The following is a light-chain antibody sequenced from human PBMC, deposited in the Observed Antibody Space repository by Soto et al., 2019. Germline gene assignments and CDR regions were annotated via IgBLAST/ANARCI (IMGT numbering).Light chain of an antibody. V-gene: IGLV1-44*01. CDR1: FSKIGSNT. CDR3: ATWDDNLNGYV. Sequence: QSVLTQPPSASGTPGQRVTISCSGSFSKIGSNTVTWYQQFPGTAPKLLIFSNNQRPSGVPDRFSGSKSGTSASLAIRGLQSEDEADYYCATWDDNLNGYVFGTGTKVTVL. CDR2: SNN. J-gene: IGLJ1*01.